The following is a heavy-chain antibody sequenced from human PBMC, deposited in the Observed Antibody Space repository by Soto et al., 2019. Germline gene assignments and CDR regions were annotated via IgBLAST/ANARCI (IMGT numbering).Heavy chain of an antibody. V-gene: IGHV3-9*01. J-gene: IGHJ4*02. Sequence: LRLSCVASGFSFDDFVMNWVRQRPGKGLEWVSSVSWNSGAKLYADSVKGRFAISRDSAKKSVYLQMNSLRPDDTAFYYCAKGVATAVPALDYWGQGTPVTVSS. CDR3: AKGVATAVPALDY. CDR1: GFSFDDFV. CDR2: VSWNSGAK. D-gene: IGHD2-21*02.